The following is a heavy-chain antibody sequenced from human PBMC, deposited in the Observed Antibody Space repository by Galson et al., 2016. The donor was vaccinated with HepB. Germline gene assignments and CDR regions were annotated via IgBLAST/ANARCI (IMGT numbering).Heavy chain of an antibody. CDR1: AFTFSTYG. CDR3: ASQGYCGGDCYKGLGAFDI. Sequence: SLRLSCAASAFTFSTYGMHWVRQAPGKGLEWVAVISYDGSKKYYADSVKGRFTISRDNSKNTLYLQMNSLRAEDTAVYYCASQGYCGGDCYKGLGAFDIWGPGTMVTVSS. CDR2: ISYDGSKK. D-gene: IGHD2-21*02. J-gene: IGHJ3*02. V-gene: IGHV3-30*03.